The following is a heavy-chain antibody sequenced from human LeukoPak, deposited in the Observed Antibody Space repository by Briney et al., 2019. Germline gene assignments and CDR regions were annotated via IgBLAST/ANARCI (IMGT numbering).Heavy chain of an antibody. J-gene: IGHJ4*02. Sequence: SETLSLTCAVSGGSFSGYYWSWIRQPPGKGLEWIGEINHSGSTNYNPSLKSRATISVDTSKNQFSLKLSSVTAADTAVYYCASVVTGGEDYWGQGTLVTVSS. CDR2: INHSGST. CDR1: GGSFSGYY. CDR3: ASVVTGGEDY. V-gene: IGHV4-34*01. D-gene: IGHD2-21*01.